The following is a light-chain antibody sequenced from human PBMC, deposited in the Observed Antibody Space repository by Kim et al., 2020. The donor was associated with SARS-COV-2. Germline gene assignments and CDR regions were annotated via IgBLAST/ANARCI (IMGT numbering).Light chain of an antibody. CDR2: KAS. V-gene: IGKV1-5*03. CDR1: QSISSW. CDR3: QHYNSYPWT. J-gene: IGKJ1*01. Sequence: DIQMTQSPSTLSASVGDRVTITCRASQSISSWLAWYQQKPGKTPNLLIYKASSLETRVPSRFSGSGSGTEFTLTISSLQPDDFATYYCQHYNSYPWTFGQGTKVDIK.